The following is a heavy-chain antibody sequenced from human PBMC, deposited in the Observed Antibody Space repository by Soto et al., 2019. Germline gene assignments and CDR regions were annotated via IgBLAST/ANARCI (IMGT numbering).Heavy chain of an antibody. CDR1: GYAFTTYG. Sequence: QVHLVQSGAEVKKPGASVKVSCKGSGYAFTTYGITWVRQAPGQGLAWMGWISAHNGNTNYAQKRQGRVTVTRDTSPSTAYMELRSLRSDDTAVYYWARGRYGDYWGQGALVTVSS. D-gene: IGHD1-1*01. V-gene: IGHV1-18*01. J-gene: IGHJ4*02. CDR3: ARGRYGDY. CDR2: ISAHNGNT.